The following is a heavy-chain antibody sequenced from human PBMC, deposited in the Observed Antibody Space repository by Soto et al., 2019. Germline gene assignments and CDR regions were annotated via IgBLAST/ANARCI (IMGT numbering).Heavy chain of an antibody. Sequence: SETLSLTCTVSGGSISNYYWSWIRQPPGKGLEWIGYIYFTGSTRYNSSLKSRVTISVDTSKNQFSLKLYSVTAADTAVYYCARVGSGYVRGFDYWGQGILVTVSS. J-gene: IGHJ4*02. CDR1: GGSISNYY. D-gene: IGHD5-12*01. CDR2: IYFTGST. V-gene: IGHV4-59*01. CDR3: ARVGSGYVRGFDY.